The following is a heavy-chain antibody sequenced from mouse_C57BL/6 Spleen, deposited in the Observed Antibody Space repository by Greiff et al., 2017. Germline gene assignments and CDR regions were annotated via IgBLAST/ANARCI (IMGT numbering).Heavy chain of an antibody. V-gene: IGHV1-78*01. Sequence: QVQLQQSDAELVKPGASVKISCKVSGYTFTDHTIHWMKQRPEQGLEWIGYIYPRDGSTKYNEKFKGKATLTADKSSSSAYMQLNSLTSEDSAVYFCARPLLYYDYDGDWFAYWGQGTLVTVSA. CDR2: IYPRDGST. CDR3: ARPLLYYDYDGDWFAY. CDR1: GYTFTDHT. J-gene: IGHJ3*01. D-gene: IGHD2-4*01.